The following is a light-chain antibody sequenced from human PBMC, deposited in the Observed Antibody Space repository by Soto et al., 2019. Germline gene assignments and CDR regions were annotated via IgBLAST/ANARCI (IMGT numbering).Light chain of an antibody. V-gene: IGLV1-44*01. CDR1: SSNIGSNA. J-gene: IGLJ3*02. CDR2: NNH. Sequence: QSVLPQPPSASGTPGQRVTISCSGSSSNIGSNAVNWYQRLPGTAPKLLIFNNHQRPSGVPDRVSGSKSGTSASLAISGLQSEDEADYYCASWDDSLNGWVFGGGTQLTVL. CDR3: ASWDDSLNGWV.